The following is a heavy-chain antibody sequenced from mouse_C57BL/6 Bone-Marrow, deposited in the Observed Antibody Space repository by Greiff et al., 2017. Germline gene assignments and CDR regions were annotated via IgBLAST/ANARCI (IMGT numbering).Heavy chain of an antibody. D-gene: IGHD2-13*01. V-gene: IGHV14-1*01. J-gene: IGHJ3*01. CDR1: GFNIKDYY. CDR2: IDPEDGDT. CDR3: TTNNYGDYQAWFAY. Sequence: VQLQQSGAELVRPGASVKLSCTASGFNIKDYYMHWVKQRPEQGLEWIGRIDPEDGDTEYAPKFQGKATMTADTSSNTAYLQLSSLTSEDTAVDYCTTNNYGDYQAWFAYWGQGTLVTVSA.